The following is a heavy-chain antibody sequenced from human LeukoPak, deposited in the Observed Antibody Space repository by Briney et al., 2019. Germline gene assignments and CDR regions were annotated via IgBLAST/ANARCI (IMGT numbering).Heavy chain of an antibody. D-gene: IGHD6-19*01. CDR1: GGSINSHY. CDR2: IYYTGRI. CDR3: VRRDTGWNYFDY. V-gene: IGHV4-59*08. J-gene: IGHJ4*02. Sequence: SETLSLTCAVSGGSINSHYWGWIRQPPGKGLQWIGDIYYTGRINYNPSLKSRVTITLDTSKDHLSLNLTSVLAADTAIYYCVRRDTGWNYFDYWGQGILVTVSS.